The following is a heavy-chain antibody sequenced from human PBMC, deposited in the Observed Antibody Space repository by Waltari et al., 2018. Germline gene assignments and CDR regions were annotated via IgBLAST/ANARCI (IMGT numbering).Heavy chain of an antibody. CDR1: GYSISSGYY. J-gene: IGHJ2*01. Sequence: QVQLQESGPGLVKPSETLSLTCTVSGYSISSGYYWGWIRQPPGKGLEWIGSIYHSGSTYYTPSPKSRVTISVDTSKNQFSLKLSSVTAADTAVYYCARDHDRSWYFDLWGRGTLVTVSS. CDR3: ARDHDRSWYFDL. CDR2: IYHSGST. V-gene: IGHV4-38-2*02.